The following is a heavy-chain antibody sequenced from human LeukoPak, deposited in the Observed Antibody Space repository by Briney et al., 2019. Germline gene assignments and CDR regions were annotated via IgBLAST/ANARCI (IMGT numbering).Heavy chain of an antibody. D-gene: IGHD2-21*02. V-gene: IGHV3-9*01. CDR1: GFTFDDYA. CDR3: ARDLRTYCGGDCHDAFDI. Sequence: GGSLRLSCAASGFTFDDYAMHWVRQAPGKGLEWVSGISWNSGSIGYADSVKGRFTISRDNAKNSLYLQMNSLRAEDTAVYYCARDLRTYCGGDCHDAFDIWGQGTMVTVSS. CDR2: ISWNSGSI. J-gene: IGHJ3*02.